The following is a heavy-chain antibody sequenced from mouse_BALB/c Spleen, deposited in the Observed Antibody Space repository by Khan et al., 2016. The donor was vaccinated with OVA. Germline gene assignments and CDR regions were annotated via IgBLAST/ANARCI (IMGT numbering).Heavy chain of an antibody. J-gene: IGHJ2*01. CDR3: ARKNGSDFDY. CDR1: GYSFTGYF. CDR2: INPHIGET. Sequence: EVQLPQSGPELVKPGTSVKISCKASGYSFTGYFMNWVMQSHGKSLEWIGRINPHIGETFYNQKFKGKATLTVDESSSTAHMELRSLASEDSAVYYCARKNGSDFDYWGQGTTLTVSS. D-gene: IGHD1-1*01. V-gene: IGHV1-20*02.